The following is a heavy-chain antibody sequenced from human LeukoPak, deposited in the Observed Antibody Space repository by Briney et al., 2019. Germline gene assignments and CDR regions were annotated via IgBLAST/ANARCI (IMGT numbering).Heavy chain of an antibody. V-gene: IGHV1-2*02. J-gene: IGHJ4*02. D-gene: IGHD3-22*01. CDR2: INPNSGGT. CDR3: ARDLDYYDSSGYEY. Sequence: RASVKVSCKASGYTFTGYYMHWVRQAPGQGLEWMGWINPNSGGTNYAQKFQGRVTMTRDTSISTAYMELSRLRSDDTAVYYCARDLDYYDSSGYEYWGQGTLVTVSS. CDR1: GYTFTGYY.